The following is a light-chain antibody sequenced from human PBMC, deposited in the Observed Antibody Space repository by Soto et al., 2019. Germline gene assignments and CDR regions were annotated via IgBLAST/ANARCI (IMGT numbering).Light chain of an antibody. CDR1: QSVSSNY. J-gene: IGKJ1*01. CDR2: GVS. CDR3: HQYGASPWT. V-gene: IGKV3-20*01. Sequence: EIVLTQSPGTLSLSAGARAPLSCRASQSVSSNYFAWFQQRPGQAPRLLIYGVSTRATGTPDRFSASGSATEFTLNINRLEPEDFAVYYCHQYGASPWTFGQGTKVDIK.